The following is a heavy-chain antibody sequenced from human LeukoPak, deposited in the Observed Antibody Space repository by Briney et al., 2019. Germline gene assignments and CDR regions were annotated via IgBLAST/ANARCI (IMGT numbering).Heavy chain of an antibody. CDR2: IYIDGTT. CDR3: ARGPRYSFY. Sequence: SFIYIDGTTYYADSVKGRFTISRDQANNTLYLQMNTLRDEDTAVYYCARGPRYSFYWGQGILVSVSS. D-gene: IGHD6-13*01. V-gene: IGHV3-53*01. J-gene: IGHJ4*02.